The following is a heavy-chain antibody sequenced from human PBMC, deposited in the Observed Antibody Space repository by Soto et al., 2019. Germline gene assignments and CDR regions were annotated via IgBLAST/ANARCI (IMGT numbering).Heavy chain of an antibody. V-gene: IGHV4-4*02. D-gene: IGHD2-15*01. CDR1: GDSLTNNHW. CDR3: VRDSRTGCSSINCYMH. Sequence: QLQLRESGPGLVQPSGTLSLTCDVSGDSLTNNHWWSWVRQAPGKGLEWIGEIWHTGRPNYNPSLKSRVAISKDKSKKQFSLKLSSVTAADTAVYYCVRDSRTGCSSINCYMHWGQGTLVTVSS. CDR2: IWHTGRP. J-gene: IGHJ4*02.